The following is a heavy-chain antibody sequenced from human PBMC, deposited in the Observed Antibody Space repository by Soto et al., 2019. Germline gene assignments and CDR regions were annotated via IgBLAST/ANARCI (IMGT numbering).Heavy chain of an antibody. V-gene: IGHV4-38-2*01. J-gene: IGHJ4*02. CDR1: GDSISRGYY. CDR2: IYHSGTT. D-gene: IGHD6-19*01. Sequence: SATLSLTCAVSGDSISRGYYWAWTRQPPGKGLEYIGSIYHSGTTYYNPSLMRRVTISVDTSKNQFSLNLRSVTAADSAVYYCARRIAVAGTGGYYFDYWGQGTLVNVS. CDR3: ARRIAVAGTGGYYFDY.